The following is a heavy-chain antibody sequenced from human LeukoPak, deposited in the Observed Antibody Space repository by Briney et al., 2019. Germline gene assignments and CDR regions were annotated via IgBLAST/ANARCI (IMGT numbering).Heavy chain of an antibody. CDR3: AKGKEGYSRASFDY. CDR1: GFTFSSYA. D-gene: IGHD6-13*01. V-gene: IGHV3-30-3*01. CDR2: ISYDGSNK. Sequence: GRSLRLSCAASGFTFSSYAMHWVRQAPGKGLEWVAVISYDGSNKYYADSVKGRFTISRDNSKNTLYLQMNSLRAEDTAVYYCAKGKEGYSRASFDYWGQGTLVTVSS. J-gene: IGHJ4*02.